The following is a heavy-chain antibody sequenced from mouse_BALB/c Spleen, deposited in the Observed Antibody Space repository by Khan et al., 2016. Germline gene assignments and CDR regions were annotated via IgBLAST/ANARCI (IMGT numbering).Heavy chain of an antibody. CDR3: SGGYYAMDY. CDR1: GYTFTKFW. J-gene: IGHJ4*01. Sequence: QVQLQQSGPELVRPGASVKMSCKASGYTFTKFWMHWVIQRPGQGLEWIGMIAPSNSETRLDQKFKDKATLNVDKSSNTAYMQLSGLTSEDSAVYYCSGGYYAMDYWGQGTSFTVSS. CDR2: IAPSNSET. V-gene: IGHV1S127*01.